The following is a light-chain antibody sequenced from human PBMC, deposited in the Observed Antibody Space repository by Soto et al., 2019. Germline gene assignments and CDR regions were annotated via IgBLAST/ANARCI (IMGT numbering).Light chain of an antibody. CDR3: QQYSTSPPT. V-gene: IGKV3-20*01. J-gene: IGKJ1*01. Sequence: EIVLTQSPGTLSLSPGERATLSCKASQSVSSNFLAWYQRKPGQATRLLIYGASDRATDIPDRFSGSGSGTDFTLTITRLEPEDFAVYYCQQYSTSPPTFGQGTKVDIK. CDR2: GAS. CDR1: QSVSSNF.